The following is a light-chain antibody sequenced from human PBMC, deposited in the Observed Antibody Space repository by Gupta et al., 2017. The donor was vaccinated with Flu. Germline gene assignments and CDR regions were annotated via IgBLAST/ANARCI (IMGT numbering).Light chain of an antibody. V-gene: IGKV1-16*02. CDR3: QQYKSYPPFT. J-gene: IGKJ3*01. Sequence: DIQMTQSPSSLSASVGDRVTITCRASQGISNYLAWFQQKPGKAPKSLIYAASSWQSGVTSKFSGSGYGKDLTLTISSRQPEDFATYYCQQYKSYPPFTFGPGTKVDIK. CDR2: AAS. CDR1: QGISNY.